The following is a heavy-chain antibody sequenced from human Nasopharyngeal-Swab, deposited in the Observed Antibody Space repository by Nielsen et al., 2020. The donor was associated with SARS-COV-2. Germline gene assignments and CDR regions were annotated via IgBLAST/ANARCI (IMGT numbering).Heavy chain of an antibody. Sequence: WIRQPPGKGLEWIGSTYHSGSTNNNPSLKSRVTITVDTSRNQVSLKLTSVTAADTAVYYCAREHIIGNWFDPWGQGTLVTVS. CDR2: TYHSGST. J-gene: IGHJ5*02. V-gene: IGHV4-59*01. D-gene: IGHD3-3*01. CDR3: AREHIIGNWFDP.